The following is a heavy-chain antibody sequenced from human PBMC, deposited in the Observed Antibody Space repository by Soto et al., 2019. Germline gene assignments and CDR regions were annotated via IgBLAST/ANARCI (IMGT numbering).Heavy chain of an antibody. CDR3: AKRRGVGLTRSSFDY. J-gene: IGHJ4*02. CDR2: IDPSGGDT. Sequence: QVQLVQSGAEVRKPGACVKVSCKASGYTFNRHYIQWVRQAPGQGLEWMGMIDPSGGDTNYAKKFQGRVTLTSDTSTSTVYMELSSLRSEDTAVYYCAKRRGVGLTRSSFDYWGPGTLVIVSS. D-gene: IGHD1-26*01. V-gene: IGHV1-46*02. CDR1: GYTFNRHY.